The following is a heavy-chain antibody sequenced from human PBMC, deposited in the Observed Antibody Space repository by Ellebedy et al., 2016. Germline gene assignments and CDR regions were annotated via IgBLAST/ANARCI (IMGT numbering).Heavy chain of an antibody. D-gene: IGHD3-10*01. CDR3: AKTSGWGYGEN. CDR1: GYTFTTFS. V-gene: IGHV1-18*04. J-gene: IGHJ4*02. CDR2: VNTFSGNT. Sequence: ASVKVSCXASGYTFTTFSITWVRQVPGQGLEWMGSVNTFSGNTKFAQKFQGRVSMTTDSSTHTAYMDLRSLRPDDTAMYYCAKTSGWGYGENWGQGTLVTVSS.